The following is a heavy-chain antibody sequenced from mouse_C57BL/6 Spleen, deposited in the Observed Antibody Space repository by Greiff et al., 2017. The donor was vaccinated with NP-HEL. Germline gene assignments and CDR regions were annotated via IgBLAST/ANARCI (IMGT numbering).Heavy chain of an antibody. CDR1: GFTFSSYA. D-gene: IGHD1-1*01. CDR3: ARENYYGGSLDY. CDR2: ISDGGSYT. V-gene: IGHV5-4*01. J-gene: IGHJ2*01. Sequence: EVQLMESGGGLVKPGGSLKLSCAASGFTFSSYAMSWVRQTPEKRLEWVATISDGGSYTYYPDNVKGRFTISRDNAKNNLYLQMSHLKSEDTAMYYCARENYYGGSLDYWGQGTTLTVSS.